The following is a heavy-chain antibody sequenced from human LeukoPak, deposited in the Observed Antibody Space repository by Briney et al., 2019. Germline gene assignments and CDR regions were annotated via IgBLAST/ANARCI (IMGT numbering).Heavy chain of an antibody. CDR3: ARDVEGGTFDI. V-gene: IGHV3-7*05. Sequence: GGSLRLSCAASGFNFSSYAMHWVRQAPGRGLEWVANIDQSGGRNNYVDSVKGRFTISRDNAKNSLFLEMSSLRADDTAVYFCARDVEGGTFDIWGQGTTVTVSS. CDR2: IDQSGGRN. CDR1: GFNFSSYA. D-gene: IGHD3-16*01. J-gene: IGHJ3*02.